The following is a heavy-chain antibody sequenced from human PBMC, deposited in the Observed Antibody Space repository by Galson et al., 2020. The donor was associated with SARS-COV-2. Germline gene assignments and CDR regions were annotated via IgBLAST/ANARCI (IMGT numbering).Heavy chain of an antibody. CDR1: GDSISSSSYY. CDR3: ARESRWELYFDY. CDR2: IYISERT. V-gene: IGHV4-61*02. D-gene: IGHD1-26*01. J-gene: IGHJ4*02. Sequence: SETLSLTCTVSGDSISSSSYYWSWLRQPAGKGLEWIGRIYISERTNYNPSLKSRVTISADTSKNQFSLRLTSVTAADTALYYCARESRWELYFDYWGQGSLVTVSS.